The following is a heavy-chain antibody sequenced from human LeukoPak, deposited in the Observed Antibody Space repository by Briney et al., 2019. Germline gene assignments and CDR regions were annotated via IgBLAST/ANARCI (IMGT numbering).Heavy chain of an antibody. D-gene: IGHD4-23*01. CDR2: IYTSGST. CDR3: ARASASVVTPTPFDY. CDR1: GGSISSGSYY. J-gene: IGHJ4*02. V-gene: IGHV4-61*02. Sequence: PSQTLSLTCTVSGGSISSGSYYWSWIRQPAGKGLEWIGRIYTSGSTNYNPSLKSRVTISVDTSKNQFSLKLSSVTAADTAVYYCARASASVVTPTPFDYWGQGTLVTVSS.